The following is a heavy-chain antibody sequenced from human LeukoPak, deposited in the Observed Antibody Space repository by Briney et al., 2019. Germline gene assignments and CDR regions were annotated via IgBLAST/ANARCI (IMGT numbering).Heavy chain of an antibody. CDR3: AKVGDSSGYYYYFDY. CDR2: ISWNSVSI. V-gene: IGHV3-9*01. J-gene: IGHJ4*02. CDR1: GLTFDDYA. Sequence: PGRSLRLSCAASGLTFDDYAMHWVRQAPGKGLEWVSGISWNSVSIGYADSVKGRFTISRDNAKNSLYLQMNSLRAEDTAFYYCAKVGDSSGYYYYFDYWGQGTLVTVSS. D-gene: IGHD3-22*01.